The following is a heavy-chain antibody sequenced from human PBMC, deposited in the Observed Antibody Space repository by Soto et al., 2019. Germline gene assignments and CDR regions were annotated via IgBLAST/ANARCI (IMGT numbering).Heavy chain of an antibody. CDR3: AREEGSSVAGALVYFQH. D-gene: IGHD6-19*01. V-gene: IGHV1-69*04. Sequence: SVKVSCKASGGTFSSYTISWVRQAPGQGLEWMGRIIPILGIANYAQKFQGRVTITADKSTSTAYMELSSLRSEDTAVYYCAREEGSSVAGALVYFQHWGQGTLVTVSS. CDR2: IIPILGIA. J-gene: IGHJ1*01. CDR1: GGTFSSYT.